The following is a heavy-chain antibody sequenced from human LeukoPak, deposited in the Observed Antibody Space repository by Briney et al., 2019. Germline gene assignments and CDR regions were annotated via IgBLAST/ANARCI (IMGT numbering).Heavy chain of an antibody. CDR1: GYTFTSYG. J-gene: IGHJ6*03. D-gene: IGHD3-10*01. CDR2: ISAYNGNT. V-gene: IGHV1-18*01. Sequence: GASVTVSFKASGYTFTSYGISWVRQAPGQGLEWMGWISAYNGNTNYAQKLQGRVTMTTDTSTSTAYMELRSLRSDDTAVYYCARRVPETMVRGGLYYYYYMDVWGKGTTVTVSS. CDR3: ARRVPETMVRGGLYYYYYMDV.